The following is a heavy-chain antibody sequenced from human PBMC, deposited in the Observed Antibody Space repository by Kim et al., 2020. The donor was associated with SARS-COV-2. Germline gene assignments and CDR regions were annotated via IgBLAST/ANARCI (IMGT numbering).Heavy chain of an antibody. CDR3: ARGLASEFYFDF. J-gene: IGHJ4*02. Sequence: TYSPSLEGHVTISVDKTINTAYLQLSGLKASDTAIYYCARGLASEFYFDFWGQGTLVTVSS. V-gene: IGHV5-51*01.